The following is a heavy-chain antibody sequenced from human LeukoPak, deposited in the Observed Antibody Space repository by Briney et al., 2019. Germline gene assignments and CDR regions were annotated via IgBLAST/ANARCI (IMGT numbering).Heavy chain of an antibody. CDR2: ISSSGSTI. D-gene: IGHD1-14*01. Sequence: GSLRLSCAASGFTFSSYEMNWVRQAPGKGLEWVSYISSSGSTIYYADSVKGRFTVSRDNAKNSLYLQMNSLRAEDTAVYYCARVTVAESVDYWGQGTLVTVSS. CDR3: ARVTVAESVDY. J-gene: IGHJ4*02. V-gene: IGHV3-48*03. CDR1: GFTFSSYE.